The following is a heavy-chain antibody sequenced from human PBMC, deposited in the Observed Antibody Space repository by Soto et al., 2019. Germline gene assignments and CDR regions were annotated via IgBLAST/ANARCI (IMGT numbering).Heavy chain of an antibody. CDR1: GGTFSSYA. Sequence: QVQLVQSGAEVKKPGSSVKVSCKASGGTFSSYAISWVRQAPGQGLEWMGGIIPIFGTANYAQKLQGRVTITADKSTSPAYMELSSLRSEDTAVYYCARASRIAAAALDYYYVMDVWGQGTTVTVSS. D-gene: IGHD6-13*01. J-gene: IGHJ6*02. CDR3: ARASRIAAAALDYYYVMDV. V-gene: IGHV1-69*06. CDR2: IIPIFGTA.